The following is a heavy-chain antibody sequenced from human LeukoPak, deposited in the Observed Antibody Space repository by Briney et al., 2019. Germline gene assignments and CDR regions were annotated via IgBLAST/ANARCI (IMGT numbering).Heavy chain of an antibody. CDR2: IYYSGST. J-gene: IGHJ3*02. CDR3: ARVRLWFEIFDAFDI. Sequence: SETLSLTCTVSGGSISSYYWSWIRQPPGKGLEWTGYIYYSGSTNYNPSLKSRVTISVDTSKNQFSLKLNSVTAADTAVYYCARVRLWFEIFDAFDIWGQGTMVTVSS. V-gene: IGHV4-59*12. D-gene: IGHD3-10*01. CDR1: GGSISSYY.